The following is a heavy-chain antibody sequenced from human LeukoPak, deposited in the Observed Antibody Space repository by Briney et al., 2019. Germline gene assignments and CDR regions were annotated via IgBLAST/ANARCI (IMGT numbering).Heavy chain of an antibody. J-gene: IGHJ3*02. CDR3: AKGNPRTYYYDSSGYANAFDI. V-gene: IGHV3-23*01. D-gene: IGHD3-22*01. Sequence: GGSLRLSCAASGFTFSSYSMSWVRQAPGKGLEWVSAISGSGGSTYYADSVKGRFTISRDNYKNTLYLQMNSLKAEDTAVYYCAKGNPRTYYYDSSGYANAFDIWGQGTMVTVSS. CDR1: GFTFSSYS. CDR2: ISGSGGST.